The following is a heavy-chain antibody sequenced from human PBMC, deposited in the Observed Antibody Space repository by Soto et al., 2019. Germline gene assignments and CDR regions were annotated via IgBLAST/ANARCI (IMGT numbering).Heavy chain of an antibody. V-gene: IGHV4-31*03. CDR2: IYYSGST. J-gene: IGHJ5*02. D-gene: IGHD3-3*01. CDR1: GGSISSGGYY. Sequence: SETLSLTCTVSGGSISSGGYYWSWIRQHPGKGLEWIGYIYYSGSTYYNPSLKSRVTISVDTSKNQFSLKLSSVTAADTAVYYCARGELDFWSGNQRWFDPWGQGTLVTVSS. CDR3: ARGELDFWSGNQRWFDP.